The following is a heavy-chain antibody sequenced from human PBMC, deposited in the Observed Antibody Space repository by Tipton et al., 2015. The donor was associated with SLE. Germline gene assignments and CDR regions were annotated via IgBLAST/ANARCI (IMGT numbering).Heavy chain of an antibody. Sequence: TLSLTCAVYGGSFSGYYWSWIRQPPGKGLEWIGEINHSGSTNYNPSIKSRVTISVDTSKNQFSLKLSSVTAADTAVYYCARYPEGYYYDSSGYLPDAFDIWGQGTMVTVSS. J-gene: IGHJ3*02. CDR3: ARYPEGYYYDSSGYLPDAFDI. CDR2: INHSGST. D-gene: IGHD3-22*01. CDR1: GGSFSGYY. V-gene: IGHV4-34*01.